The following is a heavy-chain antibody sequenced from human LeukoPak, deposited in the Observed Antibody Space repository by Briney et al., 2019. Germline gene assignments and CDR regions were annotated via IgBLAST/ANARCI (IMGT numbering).Heavy chain of an antibody. D-gene: IGHD6-19*01. J-gene: IGHJ4*02. CDR3: VRSENYKWL. CDR2: VHCDGSTT. CDR1: GFSFSGCS. Sequence: GSLRLSCAASGFSFSGCSMHWVRHAPGKGLVWVSRVHCDGSTTNYADSVQGRFTISRDSAKNIVYLQMNSLRAEDTAVYFCVRSENYKWLWGQGTLVTVSS. V-gene: IGHV3-74*01.